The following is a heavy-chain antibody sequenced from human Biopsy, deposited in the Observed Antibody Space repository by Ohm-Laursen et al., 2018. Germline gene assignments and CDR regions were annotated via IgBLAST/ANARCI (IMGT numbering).Heavy chain of an antibody. J-gene: IGHJ4*02. CDR2: ISGSGGST. V-gene: IGHV3-23*01. CDR1: GFSFDNYA. Sequence: GSLRLSCTASGFSFDNYAMNWVRQAPGKGLEWVSTISGSGGSTYYADSVKGRFTISRDASKNTLYLLMNSLRAEDTAMYNCAKGGYCTTTSCYMDVDYWGQGTLVTVSS. D-gene: IGHD2-2*02. CDR3: AKGGYCTTTSCYMDVDY.